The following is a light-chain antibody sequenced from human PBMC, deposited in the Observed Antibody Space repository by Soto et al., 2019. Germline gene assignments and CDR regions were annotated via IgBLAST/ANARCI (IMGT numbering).Light chain of an antibody. V-gene: IGKV3-20*01. CDR2: GAS. CDR1: QSLTSGY. J-gene: IGKJ2*01. Sequence: EIVLTQSAGTLSLSPGERATLSCKTSQSLTSGYLAWYQQKHGQALRLLIYGASNRATGIPDRFSGAGSGTDFTLTISRLEPEDVAVYYCQQYGTAPFTFGQGTKVEIK. CDR3: QQYGTAPFT.